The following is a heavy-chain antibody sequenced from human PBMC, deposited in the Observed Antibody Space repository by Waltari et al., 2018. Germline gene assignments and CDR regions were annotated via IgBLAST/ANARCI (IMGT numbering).Heavy chain of an antibody. V-gene: IGHV2-70*15. Sequence: QVTLRESGPALVKPTQTLTLTCTFSGFSLSTSGMCVSWIRQPPGKALEWLARIDWDDDKYYSTSLKTRLTISKDTSKNQVVLAMTNMHPVDTATYYCARLVIYCAAYCYFYFDFWGQGTLVTFSS. J-gene: IGHJ4*02. CDR1: GFSLSTSGMC. CDR2: IDWDDDK. CDR3: ARLVIYCAAYCYFYFDF. D-gene: IGHD2-21*01.